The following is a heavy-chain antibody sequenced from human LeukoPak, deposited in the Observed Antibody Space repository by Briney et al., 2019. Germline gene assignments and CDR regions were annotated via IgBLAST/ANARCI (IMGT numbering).Heavy chain of an antibody. Sequence: GASVKVSCKASGYTFTNYYMHWVRQAPGQGLEWMGLSNPTGSSTNYAQKFRGRVTMTRDTSTTTVYMELSSLRSEDTAVYYCAREESGGYFDYWGQGTLVTVS. J-gene: IGHJ4*02. V-gene: IGHV1-46*01. CDR3: AREESGGYFDY. CDR1: GYTFTNYY. D-gene: IGHD2-8*02. CDR2: SNPTGSST.